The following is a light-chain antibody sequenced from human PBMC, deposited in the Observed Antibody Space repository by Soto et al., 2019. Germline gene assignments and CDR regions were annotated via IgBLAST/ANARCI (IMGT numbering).Light chain of an antibody. Sequence: QSVPTQPPSASGTPGQSVTISCSGSNSNIGSNTVNWYQHLPGTAPKLLIYNTYRRPSGVPDRFSASKSGTSASLAISGLQSEDEADYYCAAWDDSLNHGVFGGGTKLTVL. CDR1: NSNIGSNT. CDR3: AAWDDSLNHGV. CDR2: NTY. V-gene: IGLV1-44*01. J-gene: IGLJ2*01.